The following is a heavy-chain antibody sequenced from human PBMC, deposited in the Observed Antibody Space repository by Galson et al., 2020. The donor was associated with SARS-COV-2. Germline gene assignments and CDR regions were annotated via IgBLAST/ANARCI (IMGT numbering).Heavy chain of an antibody. CDR3: AALWAGMTTGGGY. V-gene: IGHV1-58*01. CDR2: VVIGTGNT. Sequence: SVQVSCKASGFTFTSSAVQWVRQPRGQRLDWLGWVVIGTGNTNYAQNFQERVTITRDVSTNTAYMELSSLRSEDTAVYYCAALWAGMTTGGGYWGQGTLVTVSS. J-gene: IGHJ4*02. D-gene: IGHD4-17*01. CDR1: GFTFTSSA.